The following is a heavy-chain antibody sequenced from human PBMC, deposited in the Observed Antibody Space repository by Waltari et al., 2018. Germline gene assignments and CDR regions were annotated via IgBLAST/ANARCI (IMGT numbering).Heavy chain of an antibody. CDR1: GYTFTDYF. CDR3: AREQGGGGYNSGRFDY. D-gene: IGHD6-19*01. V-gene: IGHV1-2*06. J-gene: IGHJ4*02. CDR2: INPNSGGT. Sequence: QVQLVPSGAEVKKPGASVKVSCKASGYTFTDYFMHWVRQAPGQGLEWMGRINPNSGGTNYAQKFQGRVTMTRDTSISTAYMELSRLRSDDTAVYYCAREQGGGGYNSGRFDYWGQGTLVTVSS.